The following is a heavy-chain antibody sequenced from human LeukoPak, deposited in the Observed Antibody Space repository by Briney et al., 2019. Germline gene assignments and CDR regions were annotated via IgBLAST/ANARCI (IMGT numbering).Heavy chain of an antibody. Sequence: GGSLRLSCAASGFIFRSYSMNWVRQAPGKGVEGVSYISGGSTTIYYADAVKGLITISRDNAKTSLYLKMNSLRAEDTAVYYCARDYSTVTTFFDYWGQGTLVTVSS. CDR1: GFIFRSYS. V-gene: IGHV3-48*01. CDR2: ISGGSTTI. J-gene: IGHJ4*02. D-gene: IGHD4-17*01. CDR3: ARDYSTVTTFFDY.